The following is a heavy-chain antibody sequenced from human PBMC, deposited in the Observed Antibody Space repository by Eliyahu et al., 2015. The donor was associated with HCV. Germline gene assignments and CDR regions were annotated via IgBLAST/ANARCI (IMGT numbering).Heavy chain of an antibody. CDR2: ISGSGGST. CDR1: GFTFXSYA. V-gene: IGHV3-23*01. Sequence: EVQLLESGGGLVQPGGSLRLSCAASGFTFXSYAXGWFRRAPGKGLEWVSAISGSGGSTYYADSVKGRFTISRDNSKNTLYLQMNSLRAEDTAVYYCAKGGPYCSSTSCYNNYYYYGMDVWGQGTTVTVSS. J-gene: IGHJ6*02. D-gene: IGHD2-2*02. CDR3: AKGGPYCSSTSCYNNYYYYGMDV.